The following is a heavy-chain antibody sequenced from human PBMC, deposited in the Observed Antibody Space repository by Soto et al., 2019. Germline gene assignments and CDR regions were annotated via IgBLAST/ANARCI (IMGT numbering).Heavy chain of an antibody. CDR2: VYYGGRT. J-gene: IGHJ6*02. CDR3: AGGDYYHSSGYYFYYYTMDV. V-gene: IGHV4-39*01. D-gene: IGHD3-22*01. Sequence: QLHLQESGPGLVKPSETLSLTCTVSGGSISSSSYYWGWIRQPPGKGLEWIGNVYYGGRTYYNPSLKSRVTTSVETSKSQFSLKLSSVTAADTAVYYCAGGDYYHSSGYYFYYYTMDVWRQGTTVTVSS. CDR1: GGSISSSSYY.